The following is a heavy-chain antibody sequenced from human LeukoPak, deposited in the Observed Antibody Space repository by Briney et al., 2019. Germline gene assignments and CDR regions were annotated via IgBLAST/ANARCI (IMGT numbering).Heavy chain of an antibody. CDR3: ARGYYGSGSYPPFFDF. J-gene: IGHJ4*02. Sequence: SETLSLTCTVSGGSINIGGYCWGWIRQPPGKGLEWIGTIYYSGSTYYNPSLKSRVTISVDTSKNHFSLKLSSVTAADTAVYYCARGYYGSGSYPPFFDFWGQGTLVTVSS. CDR2: IYYSGST. D-gene: IGHD3-10*01. CDR1: GGSINIGGYC. V-gene: IGHV4-39*02.